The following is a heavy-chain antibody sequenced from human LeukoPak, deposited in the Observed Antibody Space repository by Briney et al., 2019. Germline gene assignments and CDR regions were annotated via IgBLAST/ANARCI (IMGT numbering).Heavy chain of an antibody. CDR1: GFTFSSYA. D-gene: IGHD3-10*01. V-gene: IGHV3-23*01. CDR2: ISGSGGST. Sequence: PGGSLRLSCAASGFTFSSYAMSWVRQAPGKGLEWVSAISGSGGSTYYADSVKGRFTISRDNAKNSLYLQMNSLKTEDTAVYYCARDLGPYYYMDVWGKGTTVTVSS. J-gene: IGHJ6*03. CDR3: ARDLGPYYYMDV.